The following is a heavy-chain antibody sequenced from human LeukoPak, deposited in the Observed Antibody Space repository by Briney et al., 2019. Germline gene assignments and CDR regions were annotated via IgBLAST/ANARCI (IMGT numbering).Heavy chain of an antibody. Sequence: QTGGSLRLSCATSGFIFSNYWMHWVRQAPGKGLVWVSPINSDGSTTSYADSVKGRFTISRDNAKNTLYLQMNSLRPEHTAVYYCARGHYYGMDVWGQGTTVTVSS. CDR2: INSDGSTT. V-gene: IGHV3-74*01. CDR1: GFIFSNYW. CDR3: ARGHYYGMDV. J-gene: IGHJ6*02.